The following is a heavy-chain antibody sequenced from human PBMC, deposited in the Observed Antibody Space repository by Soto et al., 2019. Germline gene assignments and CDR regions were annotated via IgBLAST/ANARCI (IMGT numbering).Heavy chain of an antibody. J-gene: IGHJ4*02. V-gene: IGHV3-48*01. D-gene: IGHD1-1*01. CDR2: ITSSSSII. CDR3: ANDLPRIGPLRIDY. CDR1: GFTFSTYS. Sequence: GGSLRLSCAASGFTFSTYSMNWVRQAPGKGLEWVSYITSSSSIIYYADSVKGRFTISRDNAKNSLYLQMNSLRAEDTAVYYCANDLPRIGPLRIDYWGQGTLVTVSS.